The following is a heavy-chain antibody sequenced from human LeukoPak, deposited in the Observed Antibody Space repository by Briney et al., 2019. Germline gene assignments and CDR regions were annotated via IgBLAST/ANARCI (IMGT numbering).Heavy chain of an antibody. V-gene: IGHV4-39*07. Sequence: SETLSLTCTASGGSISSSSYYWGWIRQPPGKGLEWIGSIYYSGSTYYNPSLKSRVTISVDTSKNQFSLKLSSVTAADTAVYYCARGASRGYQIDYWGQGALVTVSS. CDR3: ARGASRGYQIDY. D-gene: IGHD2-2*01. J-gene: IGHJ4*02. CDR2: IYYSGST. CDR1: GGSISSSSYY.